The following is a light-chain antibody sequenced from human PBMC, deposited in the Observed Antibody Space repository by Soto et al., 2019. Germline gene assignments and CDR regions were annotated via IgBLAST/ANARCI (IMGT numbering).Light chain of an antibody. J-gene: IGKJ4*01. CDR3: QKYNSAPLP. Sequence: DVQMTQSPSSLSAFVGDRVTITCRASQGIAPYLAWFQQKPGKVPKLLIYATSTLQSGVPSRFSGSGSGTDFTLTINSLQPADVGTYYCQKYNSAPLPFGGGPKVQIK. CDR1: QGIAPY. CDR2: ATS. V-gene: IGKV1-27*01.